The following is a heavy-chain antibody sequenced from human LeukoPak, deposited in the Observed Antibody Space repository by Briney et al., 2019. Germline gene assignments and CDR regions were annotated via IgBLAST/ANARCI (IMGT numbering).Heavy chain of an antibody. Sequence: GASVKVSCTASGYTFTSYGISWVRQAPGQGLEWMGWISAYNGNTNYAQRLQGRVTMTTDTSTSTAYMELRSLRSDDTAVYYCAREGELYSGYDYGAFDIWGQGTMVTVSS. D-gene: IGHD5-12*01. V-gene: IGHV1-18*01. CDR3: AREGELYSGYDYGAFDI. J-gene: IGHJ3*02. CDR1: GYTFTSYG. CDR2: ISAYNGNT.